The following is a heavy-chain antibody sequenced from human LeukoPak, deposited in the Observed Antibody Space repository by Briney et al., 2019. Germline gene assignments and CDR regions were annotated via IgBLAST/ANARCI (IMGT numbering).Heavy chain of an antibody. CDR1: GFTFSSYA. V-gene: IGHV3-30-3*01. D-gene: IGHD2-2*01. J-gene: IGHJ4*02. CDR3: AKADCSSTSCKGVDY. Sequence: PGGSLRLSCAASGFTFSSYAMHWVRQAPGKGLEWVAVISYDGSNKYYADSVKGRFTISRDNSKNTLYLQMNSLRAEDTAVYYCAKADCSSTSCKGVDYWGQGTLVTVSS. CDR2: ISYDGSNK.